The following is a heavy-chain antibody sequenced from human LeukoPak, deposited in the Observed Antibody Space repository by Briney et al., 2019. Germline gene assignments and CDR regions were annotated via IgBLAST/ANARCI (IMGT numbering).Heavy chain of an antibody. V-gene: IGHV1-69*01. D-gene: IGHD3-10*01. CDR1: GGTFSSYA. J-gene: IGHJ6*03. CDR2: IIPIFGTA. CDR3: AKAPDYYGSGSYYKTRYYYYYMDV. Sequence: SSVKVSCKASGGTFSSYAISWVRQAPGQGLEWMGGIIPIFGTANYAQKFQGRVTITADESASTAYMELSSLRSEDTAVYYCAKAPDYYGSGSYYKTRYYYYYMDVWGKGTTVTVSS.